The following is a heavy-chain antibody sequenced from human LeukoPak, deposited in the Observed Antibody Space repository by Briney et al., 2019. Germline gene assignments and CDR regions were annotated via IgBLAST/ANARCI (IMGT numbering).Heavy chain of an antibody. J-gene: IGHJ4*02. V-gene: IGHV4-39*01. Sequence: SETLSLTCTVSGGSISSSSYYWGWIRQPPGKGLEWIGSIYYSGSTYYNPSLKSRVTISVDTSKNQFSLKLSSVTAADTAVYYCARQIVGATHRFDYWGQETLVTVSS. CDR1: GGSISSSSYY. CDR2: IYYSGST. D-gene: IGHD1-26*01. CDR3: ARQIVGATHRFDY.